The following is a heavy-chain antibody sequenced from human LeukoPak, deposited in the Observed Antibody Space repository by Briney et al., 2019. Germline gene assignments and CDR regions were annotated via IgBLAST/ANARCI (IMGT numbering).Heavy chain of an antibody. CDR1: GASISSYY. Sequence: PSETLSLTCTVSGASISSYYWSWIRQPPGKGLEWIGYIYYSGSTNYNPSLKSRVTISVDTSKSQFSLKLSSVTAADTAVYYCARDSYYMDVWGKGTTVTISS. CDR2: IYYSGST. CDR3: ARDSYYMDV. V-gene: IGHV4-59*01. J-gene: IGHJ6*03.